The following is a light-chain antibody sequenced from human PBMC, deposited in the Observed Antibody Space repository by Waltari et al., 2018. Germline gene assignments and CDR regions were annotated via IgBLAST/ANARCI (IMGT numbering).Light chain of an antibody. Sequence: EIVLTQSPATLSLSPGESATLSCRASQSANTYLAWYQQKPGQAPRLLIYDASNRATGIPARFVGSGSGTDFTLTISSLEAEDFAVYYCQERSNWPGGSFGGGTKVDIK. CDR1: QSANTY. CDR2: DAS. V-gene: IGKV3-11*01. CDR3: QERSNWPGGS. J-gene: IGKJ4*01.